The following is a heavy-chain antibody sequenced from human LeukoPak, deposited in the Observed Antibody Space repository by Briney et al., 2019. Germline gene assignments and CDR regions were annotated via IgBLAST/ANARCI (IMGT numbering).Heavy chain of an antibody. D-gene: IGHD2-15*01. CDR1: GGSISCYY. Sequence: SETLSLTCTVSGGSISCYYWSWIRQPAGKGLEWIGRIYTSGSTSYNTSLKSRVTMSVDTSKNQFTLKLSSVTAADTAVYYCAREPPRRNIVVVVAATVEAFDIWGQGTMVTVSS. CDR3: AREPPRRNIVVVVAATVEAFDI. V-gene: IGHV4-4*07. CDR2: IYTSGST. J-gene: IGHJ3*02.